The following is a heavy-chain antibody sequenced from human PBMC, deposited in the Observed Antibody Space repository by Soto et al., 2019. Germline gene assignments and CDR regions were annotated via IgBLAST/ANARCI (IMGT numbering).Heavy chain of an antibody. J-gene: IGHJ5*02. CDR2: IIPIFGTA. CDR3: ARGRYYDYVWWSYLWFDP. D-gene: IGHD3-16*02. V-gene: IGHV1-69*13. Sequence: SVKVSCKASGGTFSSYAISWVRQAPGQGLEWMGGIIPIFGTANYAQKFQGRVTITADESTSTAYMELSSLRSEDTAVYYCARGRYYDYVWWSYLWFDPWGQGTLVTVSS. CDR1: GGTFSSYA.